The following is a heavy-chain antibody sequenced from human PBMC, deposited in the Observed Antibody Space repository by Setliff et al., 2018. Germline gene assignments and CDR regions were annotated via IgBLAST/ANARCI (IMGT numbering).Heavy chain of an antibody. V-gene: IGHV4-34*01. CDR1: GGSFSGYY. Sequence: SETLSLTCTVYGGSFSGYYWSWIRQPPGMGLDWIGEINQSGNTNYNPSLKSRVTISVDTSKNQFSLKLSSVTAADTAVYYCARGSTRRYYGMDVWGQGTTVTVSS. D-gene: IGHD1-1*01. J-gene: IGHJ6*02. CDR3: ARGSTRRYYGMDV. CDR2: INQSGNT.